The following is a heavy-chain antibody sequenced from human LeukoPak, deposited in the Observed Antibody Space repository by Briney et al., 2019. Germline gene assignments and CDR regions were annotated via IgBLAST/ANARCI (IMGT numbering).Heavy chain of an antibody. CDR2: ISYDGSNK. V-gene: IGHV3-30*03. J-gene: IGHJ4*02. CDR1: GFIFSSYG. Sequence: GGSLRLSCAASGFIFSSYGVHWVRQAPGKGLEWVAVISYDGSNKYYADSVKGRFTISRDNSKNTLYLQMNSLRAEDTAVYYCARLRLYFDYWGQGTLVTVSS. CDR3: ARLRLYFDY. D-gene: IGHD5-12*01.